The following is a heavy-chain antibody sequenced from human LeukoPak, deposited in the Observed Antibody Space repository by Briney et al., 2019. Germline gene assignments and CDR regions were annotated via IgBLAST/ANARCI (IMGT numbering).Heavy chain of an antibody. CDR3: AGSSGWARYFDY. V-gene: IGHV3-7*05. D-gene: IGHD6-19*01. Sequence: GESLKISCAASGHSFSDYWMNWVRQAPGKGLEWVANIKQDGSEEYYVDSVKGRFTLSRDNAKKSLYLQMISLRAEDTAVYYCAGSSGWARYFDYWGQGTLVTVSS. CDR2: IKQDGSEE. CDR1: GHSFSDYW. J-gene: IGHJ4*02.